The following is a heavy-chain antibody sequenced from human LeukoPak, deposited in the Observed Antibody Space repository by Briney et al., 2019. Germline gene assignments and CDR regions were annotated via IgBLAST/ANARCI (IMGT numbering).Heavy chain of an antibody. D-gene: IGHD1-26*01. CDR3: ARAVGATTESWFDP. J-gene: IGHJ5*02. V-gene: IGHV1-24*01. Sequence: ASVKVSCKVSGYTLTELSMHWVRQAPGKGLEWMGGFDPEDGETIYAQKFQGRVTMTEDTSTDTAYMELSSLRSEDTAVYYCARAVGATTESWFDPWGQGTLVTVSS. CDR1: GYTLTELS. CDR2: FDPEDGET.